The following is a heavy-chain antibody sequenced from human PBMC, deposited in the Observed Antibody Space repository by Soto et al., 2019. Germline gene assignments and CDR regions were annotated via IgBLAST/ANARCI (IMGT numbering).Heavy chain of an antibody. CDR2: ISYSGYT. V-gene: IGHV4-59*01. CDR3: AGAPNEYYFDY. CDR1: GGSISSFY. J-gene: IGHJ4*02. Sequence: SETLSLTCTVSGGSISSFYWSWIRQPPGKGLESLGYISYSGYTNYNPSLKSRVTISVDTTKNQFSLKLRSVTAADTAVYYCAGAPNEYYFDYWGQGTLVTVSS.